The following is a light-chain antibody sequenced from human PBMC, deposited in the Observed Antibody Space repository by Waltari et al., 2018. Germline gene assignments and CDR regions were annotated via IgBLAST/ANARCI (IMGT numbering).Light chain of an antibody. Sequence: QSALTQPRSVSGSPGQSVTISCTGTSSDVGPYRYSSWYQHHPGKAPQVRIFAASRRPSGVPDRFSGSKSGNTASLTISGLQAEDEADYYCCSYAGDAVYMFGGGTKVTVL. CDR2: AAS. CDR1: SSDVGPYRY. J-gene: IGLJ3*02. V-gene: IGLV2-11*01. CDR3: CSYAGDAVYM.